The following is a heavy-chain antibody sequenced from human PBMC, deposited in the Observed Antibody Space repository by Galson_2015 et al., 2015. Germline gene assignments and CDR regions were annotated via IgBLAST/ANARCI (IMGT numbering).Heavy chain of an antibody. D-gene: IGHD6-19*01. CDR1: GYTFTSYG. CDR3: ARVGEQWLVLSYAFDI. J-gene: IGHJ3*02. CDR2: ISAYNGNT. V-gene: IGHV1-18*01. Sequence: SVKVSCKASGYTFTSYGISWVRQAPGQGLEWMGWISAYNGNTNYAQKLQGRVTMTTDTSTSTAYMELRSLRSDDTAVYYCARVGEQWLVLSYAFDIWGQGTMVTVSS.